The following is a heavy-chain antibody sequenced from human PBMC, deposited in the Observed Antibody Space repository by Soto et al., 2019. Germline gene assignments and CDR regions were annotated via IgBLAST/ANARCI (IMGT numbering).Heavy chain of an antibody. V-gene: IGHV3-9*01. CDR3: AKDISLRGWVYLVVEY. J-gene: IGHJ4*02. Sequence: EVQLVESGGGWVQPGRSLRLSCAASGFTFDVYAMHWVRQAPGKGLEWVSGINYKSGSVGYADSVKGRFTISRENAKNSLHLQMNSLRAEDTAVYYCAKDISLRGWVYLVVEYWGQGTLVTVSP. CDR2: INYKSGSV. CDR1: GFTFDVYA. D-gene: IGHD6-13*01.